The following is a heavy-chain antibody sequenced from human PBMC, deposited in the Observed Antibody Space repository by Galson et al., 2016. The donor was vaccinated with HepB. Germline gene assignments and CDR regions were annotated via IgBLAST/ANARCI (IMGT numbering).Heavy chain of an antibody. CDR1: GFTFNTYS. J-gene: IGHJ2*01. D-gene: IGHD3-3*01. CDR3: AKDQTTYDPGWYFDI. V-gene: IGHV3-21*04. CDR2: ISPSSDYI. Sequence: SLRLSCAASGFTFNTYSMNWDRQAPGKGLEWVSSISPSSDYIYHADSVKGRFTISRDNAKKSLYLQMNSLRADDTAVYFCAKDQTTYDPGWYFDIWGRGTLVTVSS.